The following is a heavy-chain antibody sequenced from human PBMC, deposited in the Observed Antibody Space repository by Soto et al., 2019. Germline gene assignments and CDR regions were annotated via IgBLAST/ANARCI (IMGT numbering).Heavy chain of an antibody. J-gene: IGHJ5*02. Sequence: PSETLSLTCTVSGGSVSSGGYSWSWIRQPPGKGLEWIGYIYHSGSTYYNPSLKSRVTISVDRSKNQFSLKLSSVTAADTAVYYCARLIAAAARPPGPWGQGTLVTVSS. CDR1: GGSVSSGGYS. V-gene: IGHV4-30-2*02. CDR2: IYHSGST. D-gene: IGHD6-13*01. CDR3: ARLIAAAARPPGP.